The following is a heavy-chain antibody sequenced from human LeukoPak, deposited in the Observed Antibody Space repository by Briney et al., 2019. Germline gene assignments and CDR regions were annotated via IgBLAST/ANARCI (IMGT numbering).Heavy chain of an antibody. V-gene: IGHV1-8*01. J-gene: IGHJ5*02. CDR1: GYTFTSYD. Sequence: ASVKVSCKASGYTFTSYDINWVRQATGQGLEWMGWMNPNSGNTGYAQKFQGRVTMTRNTSISTAYMELSSLRSEDTAVYYCARRGFPDILTGDFNWFDPWGQGTLVTVSS. CDR2: MNPNSGNT. CDR3: ARRGFPDILTGDFNWFDP. D-gene: IGHD3-9*01.